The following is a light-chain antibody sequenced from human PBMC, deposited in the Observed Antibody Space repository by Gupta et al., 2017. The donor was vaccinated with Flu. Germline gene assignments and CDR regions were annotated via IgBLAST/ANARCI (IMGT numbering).Light chain of an antibody. V-gene: IGLV2-14*01. Sequence: ITISCTGTSSDVGTYNNVSWYLQHPGKAPKLMIYEVSNRPSGVSNRFSGSKSGNTASLTISGLQAEDEADDYCSSYTTNAALYAFGTGTKVTVL. CDR2: EVS. CDR3: SSYTTNAALYA. J-gene: IGLJ1*01. CDR1: SSDVGTYNN.